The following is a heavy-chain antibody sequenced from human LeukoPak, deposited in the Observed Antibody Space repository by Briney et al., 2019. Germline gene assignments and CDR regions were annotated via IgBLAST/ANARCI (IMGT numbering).Heavy chain of an antibody. CDR3: ARDINDVSLPGY. CDR2: ISSSSSYI. Sequence: PGGSLRLSCAASGFTFSSYAMNWVRQAPGKGLEWVSSISSSSSYIYYADSVKGRFTISRDNAKNSLYLQMNSLRAEDTAVYYCARDINDVSLPGYWGQGTLVTVSS. D-gene: IGHD1-1*01. V-gene: IGHV3-21*01. CDR1: GFTFSSYA. J-gene: IGHJ4*02.